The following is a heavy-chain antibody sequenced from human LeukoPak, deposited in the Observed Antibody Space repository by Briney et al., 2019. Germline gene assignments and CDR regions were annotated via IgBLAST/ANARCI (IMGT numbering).Heavy chain of an antibody. Sequence: ASVKVSCKASGYTFTSYGISWVRQAPGQGLEWMGWISAYNGNTSYAQKLQGRVTMTTDTSTSTAYMELRSLRSDDTAVYYCARVSSSSSGGFFDYWGQGTLVTVSS. CDR3: ARVSSSSSGGFFDY. CDR1: GYTFTSYG. CDR2: ISAYNGNT. J-gene: IGHJ4*02. D-gene: IGHD6-6*01. V-gene: IGHV1-18*01.